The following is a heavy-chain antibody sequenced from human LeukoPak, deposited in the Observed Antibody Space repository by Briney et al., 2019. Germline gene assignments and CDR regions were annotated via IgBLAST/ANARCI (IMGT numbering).Heavy chain of an antibody. Sequence: GGSLGLPCEPLGFPFISFTLNGFGQVPGKGREWVSYISSSSSTIYYADSVKGRFTISRDNAKNSLYLQMNSLRAEDTAVYYCAREDHSNYNYWGQGTLVTVSS. J-gene: IGHJ4*02. V-gene: IGHV3-48*01. CDR1: GFPFISFT. CDR2: ISSSSSTI. D-gene: IGHD4-11*01. CDR3: AREDHSNYNY.